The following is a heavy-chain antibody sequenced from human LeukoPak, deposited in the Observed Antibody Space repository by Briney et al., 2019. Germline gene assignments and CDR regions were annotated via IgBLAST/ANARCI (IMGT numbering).Heavy chain of an antibody. J-gene: IGHJ4*02. CDR1: GFTFSNYW. D-gene: IGHD6-13*01. CDR2: ISSSSSYI. Sequence: GGSLRLSCATSGFTFSNYWMSWVRQAPGKGLEWVSSISSSSSYIYYADSVKGRFTISRDNAKNSLYLQMNSLRAEDTAVYYCAGRTGIAAEDYWGQGTLVTVSS. V-gene: IGHV3-21*01. CDR3: AGRTGIAAEDY.